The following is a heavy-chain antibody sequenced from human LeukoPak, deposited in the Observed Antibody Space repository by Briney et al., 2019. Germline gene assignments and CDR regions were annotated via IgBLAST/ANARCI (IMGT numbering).Heavy chain of an antibody. CDR3: AKSLFGVVISIDY. V-gene: IGHV3-23*01. CDR2: ISGSGGST. Sequence: GGSLRLSCAASGFTFSNYAMTWVRQAPGKGLEWVSGISGSGGSTYHADSVKGRFTISRDNSRNTLYLQMNSLRVKDTAVYYCAKSLFGVVISIDYWGQGTRVTVSS. CDR1: GFTFSNYA. J-gene: IGHJ4*02. D-gene: IGHD3-3*01.